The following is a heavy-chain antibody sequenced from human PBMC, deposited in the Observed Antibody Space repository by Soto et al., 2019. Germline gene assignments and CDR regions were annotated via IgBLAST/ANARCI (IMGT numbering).Heavy chain of an antibody. CDR3: ARASGSNIHFDY. CDR2: INPDGSST. Sequence: EVQLVESGGGLVQPVGSLRLSCAASGLPFSSYWMHCVRQAPGKGLVWVSRINPDGSSTTYADSVKGRFTISRDNTKNTLYLQMNSLRGDDTAVYYCARASGSNIHFDYWGKGTRVTVSS. J-gene: IGHJ4*02. V-gene: IGHV3-74*01. D-gene: IGHD1-26*01. CDR1: GLPFSSYW.